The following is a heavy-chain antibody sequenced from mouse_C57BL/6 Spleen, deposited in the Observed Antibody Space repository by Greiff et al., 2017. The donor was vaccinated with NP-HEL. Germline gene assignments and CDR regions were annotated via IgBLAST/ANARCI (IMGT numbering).Heavy chain of an antibody. D-gene: IGHD2-2*01. J-gene: IGHJ4*01. CDR2: IDPSDSYT. V-gene: IGHV1-69*01. CDR3: ARWLRGCMDY. CDR1: GYTFTSYW. Sequence: QVQLQQPGAELVMPGASVKLSCKASGYTFTSYWMHWVKQRPGQGLEWIGEIDPSDSYTNYNQKFKGKSTLTVDKSSSTAYMQLSSLTSEDSAVYYGARWLRGCMDYWGQGTSVTVSS.